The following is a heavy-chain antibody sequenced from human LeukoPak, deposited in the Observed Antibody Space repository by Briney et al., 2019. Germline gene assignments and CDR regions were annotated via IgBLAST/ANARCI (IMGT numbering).Heavy chain of an antibody. CDR1: GFTFSSYW. Sequence: GGSLRLSCAASGFTFSSYWMSWVRQAPGKGLEWVANIKQDGSEKYYVDSVKGRFTISRDNAKNSLNLQMNSLRAEDTAVYYCARDLTYVSVRGVMDVWGQGTTVTVSS. D-gene: IGHD3-10*01. CDR3: ARDLTYVSVRGVMDV. J-gene: IGHJ6*02. CDR2: IKQDGSEK. V-gene: IGHV3-7*01.